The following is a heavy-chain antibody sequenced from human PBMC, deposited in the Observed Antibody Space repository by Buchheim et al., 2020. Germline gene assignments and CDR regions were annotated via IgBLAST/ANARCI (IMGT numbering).Heavy chain of an antibody. CDR3: ARLTGIKGVVISRWYFDL. D-gene: IGHD3-22*01. Sequence: QVQLQESGPGLVKPSETLSLTCTVSGGSISSYYWSWIRQPPGKGLEWIGYIYYSGSTNYNPSLKSRVTISVDTSKNQFSLPLSSVTAADTAVYYCARLTGIKGVVISRWYFDLWGRGTL. CDR2: IYYSGST. CDR1: GGSISSYY. V-gene: IGHV4-59*01. J-gene: IGHJ2*01.